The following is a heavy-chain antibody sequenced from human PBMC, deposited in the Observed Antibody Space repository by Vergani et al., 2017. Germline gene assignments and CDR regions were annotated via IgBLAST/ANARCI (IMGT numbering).Heavy chain of an antibody. CDR3: AKASKQQLAFDY. CDR1: GFTFADYA. D-gene: IGHD6-13*01. V-gene: IGHV3-9*01. CDR2: ISWNSGSI. Sequence: EVQLVESGGGLVQPGRSLRLSCAASGFTFADYAMHWVRQAPGKGLEWVSGISWNSGSIGYADSVKGRFTISRDNAKNSLYLQMNSLRAEVTALYYCAKASKQQLAFDYWGQGTLVTVSS. J-gene: IGHJ4*02.